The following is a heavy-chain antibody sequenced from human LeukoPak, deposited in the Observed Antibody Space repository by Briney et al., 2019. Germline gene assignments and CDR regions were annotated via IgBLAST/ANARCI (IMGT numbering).Heavy chain of an antibody. CDR2: INPNSGGT. V-gene: IGHV1-2*02. D-gene: IGHD6-19*01. CDR1: GYTFTGYY. Sequence: ASVKVSCKASGYTFTGYYLHWVRQAPGQGLEWMGWINPNSGGTNYAQRFQGRVTMTRDTSISTAYMELSRLRSGDTAVYYCARDSFGDGWYYLDYWGQGTLVTVSS. J-gene: IGHJ4*02. CDR3: ARDSFGDGWYYLDY.